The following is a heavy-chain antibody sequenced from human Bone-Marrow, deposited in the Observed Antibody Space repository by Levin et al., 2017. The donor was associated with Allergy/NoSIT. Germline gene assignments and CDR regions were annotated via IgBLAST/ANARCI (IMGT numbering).Heavy chain of an antibody. D-gene: IGHD1-26*01. CDR1: GGTFSSYA. CDR3: ARGRNSGSYYRHNWFDP. Sequence: ASVKVSCKASGGTFSSYAISWVRQAPGQGLEWMGGIIPIFGTANYAQKFQGRVTITADESTSTAYMELSSLRSEDTAVYYCARGRNSGSYYRHNWFDPWGQGTLVTVSS. V-gene: IGHV1-69*13. J-gene: IGHJ5*02. CDR2: IIPIFGTA.